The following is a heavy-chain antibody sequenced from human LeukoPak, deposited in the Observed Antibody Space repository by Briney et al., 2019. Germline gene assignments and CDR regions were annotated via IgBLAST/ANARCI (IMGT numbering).Heavy chain of an antibody. CDR3: ARRDQRNWFDP. D-gene: IGHD2-2*01. Sequence: PSETLSLTCAVSGYSTSSGYYWGWLRQPPGKGLEWIGNIYHSGSTYYNPSLKSRVTISLDTSKSQFSLKLSSVTAADTAMYYCARRDQRNWFDPWGQGTLVPVSS. V-gene: IGHV4-38-2*01. CDR2: IYHSGST. J-gene: IGHJ5*02. CDR1: GYSTSSGYY.